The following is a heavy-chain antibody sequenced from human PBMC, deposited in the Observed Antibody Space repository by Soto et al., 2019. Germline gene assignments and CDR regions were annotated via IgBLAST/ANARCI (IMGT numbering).Heavy chain of an antibody. D-gene: IGHD3-3*01. Sequence: ASVKVSCKASGYTFTSSGISWVRQAPGQGLEWMGWISTDNGNTKYAQHLQGRVSMTTDTSTNTAYMDLRSLRSDDTAVYYCARDQGITTFGVYSMYYYGMDVWGQGTTVTVSS. V-gene: IGHV1-18*01. CDR2: ISTDNGNT. J-gene: IGHJ6*02. CDR3: ARDQGITTFGVYSMYYYGMDV. CDR1: GYTFTSSG.